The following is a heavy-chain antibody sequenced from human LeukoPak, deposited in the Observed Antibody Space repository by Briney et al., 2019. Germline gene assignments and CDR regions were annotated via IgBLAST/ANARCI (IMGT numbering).Heavy chain of an antibody. J-gene: IGHJ4*02. CDR2: IIPIFGTA. CDR3: ARALGYCSSTSCYPDDY. Sequence: SVKVSCKASGGTFSSYAISWVRQAPGQGLEWMGGIIPIFGTANYAQKFQGRVTITADESTSTAYMELSSLRSEDTAVYYCARALGYCSSTSCYPDDYWGREPWSPSPQ. D-gene: IGHD2-2*01. V-gene: IGHV1-69*13. CDR1: GGTFSSYA.